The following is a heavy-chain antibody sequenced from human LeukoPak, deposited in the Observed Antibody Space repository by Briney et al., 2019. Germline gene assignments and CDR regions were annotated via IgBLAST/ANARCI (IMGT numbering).Heavy chain of an antibody. Sequence: GGSLRLSCAASGFTFSSYALSWVRQAPGKGLEWVSAISGSGGSTHYADSVKGRFTISRDNSKNTLYLQMNSLRAEDTAVYYCANQRLYQLLGAPLDYWGQGTLVTVSS. CDR2: ISGSGGST. J-gene: IGHJ4*02. D-gene: IGHD2-2*01. CDR3: ANQRLYQLLGAPLDY. V-gene: IGHV3-23*01. CDR1: GFTFSSYA.